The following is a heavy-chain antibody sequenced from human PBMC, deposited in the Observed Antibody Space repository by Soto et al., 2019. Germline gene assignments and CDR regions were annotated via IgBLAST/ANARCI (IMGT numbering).Heavy chain of an antibody. V-gene: IGHV3-21*01. D-gene: IGHD2-15*01. CDR3: ARVFGYCSGGSCLGDAFDI. Sequence: EVQLVESGGGLVKPGGSLRLSCAASGFTFSSYSMNWVHQAPGKGLEWVSSISSSSSYIYYADSVKGRFTISRDNAKNSLYLQMNSLRAEDTAVYYCARVFGYCSGGSCLGDAFDIWGQGTMVTVSS. J-gene: IGHJ3*02. CDR2: ISSSSSYI. CDR1: GFTFSSYS.